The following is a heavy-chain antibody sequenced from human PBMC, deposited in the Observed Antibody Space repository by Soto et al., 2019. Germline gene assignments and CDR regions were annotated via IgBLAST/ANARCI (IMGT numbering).Heavy chain of an antibody. Sequence: GGSLRLSCAASGFTFSSYGMHWVRQAPGKGLEWVAVISYDGSNKYYADSVKGRFTISRDNSKNTLYLQMNSLRAEDTAVYYCAKDRGCSGGSCYDDYYYYYYGMDVWGQGTTVTVSS. CDR2: ISYDGSNK. CDR3: AKDRGCSGGSCYDDYYYYYYGMDV. D-gene: IGHD2-15*01. J-gene: IGHJ6*02. V-gene: IGHV3-30*18. CDR1: GFTFSSYG.